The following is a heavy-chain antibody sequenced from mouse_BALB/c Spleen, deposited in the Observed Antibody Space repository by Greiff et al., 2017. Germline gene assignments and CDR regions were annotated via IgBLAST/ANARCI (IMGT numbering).Heavy chain of an antibody. CDR1: GYSITSGYY. D-gene: IGHD2-10*02. J-gene: IGHJ2*01. V-gene: IGHV3-6*02. CDR2: ISYDGSN. CDR3: ARYGNYVGYFDY. Sequence: EVQLQQSGPGLVKPSQSLSLTCSVTGYSITSGYYWNWIRQFPGNKLEWMGYISYDGSNNYNPSLKNRISITRDTSKNQFFLKLNSVTTEDTATYYCARYGNYVGYFDYWGQGTTLTVSS.